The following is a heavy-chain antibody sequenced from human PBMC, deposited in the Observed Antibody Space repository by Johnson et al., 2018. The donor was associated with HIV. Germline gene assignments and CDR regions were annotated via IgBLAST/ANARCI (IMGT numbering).Heavy chain of an antibody. CDR2: ITWNSGSR. CDR3: AREEPREFHGDEDQDAYDI. CDR1: GFTFDDYA. D-gene: IGHD7-27*01. V-gene: IGHV3-9*01. Sequence: QLVESGGGLVQPGRSLRLSCAASGFTFDDYAMHWVRQAPGKGLEWVSGITWNSGSRSYADSVKGRVTISRDNAKNSLYLQMNSLRAEDTALYYCAREEPREFHGDEDQDAYDIWSQGTVVTVSS. J-gene: IGHJ3*02.